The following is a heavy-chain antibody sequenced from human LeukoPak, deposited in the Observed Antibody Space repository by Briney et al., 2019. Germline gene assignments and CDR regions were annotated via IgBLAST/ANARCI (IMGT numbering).Heavy chain of an antibody. J-gene: IGHJ4*02. CDR1: GFTFSSYT. Sequence: GGSLRLSCAASGFTFSSYTMSWVRQAPGKGLEWVSSISGSGGSTYYADSVKGRFTISRDKSKSTVYLQMNSLRAEDTAIYYCATVLTAQRFDYWGQGALVTVSS. V-gene: IGHV3-23*01. CDR3: ATVLTAQRFDY. CDR2: ISGSGGST. D-gene: IGHD4/OR15-4a*01.